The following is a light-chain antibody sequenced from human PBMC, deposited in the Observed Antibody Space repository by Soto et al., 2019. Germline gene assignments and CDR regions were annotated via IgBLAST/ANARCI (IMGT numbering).Light chain of an antibody. J-gene: IGKJ5*01. CDR3: QQYNNWPPIT. Sequence: EIVMTQSRSTLSVSPGVRATIACRASQSVSSNLAWYQQKPGQAPRLLXYGASTRATGIPARFSGSGSGTEFTLTISSLQSEAFAVYYCQQYNNWPPITFGQGTRLEIK. CDR2: GAS. V-gene: IGKV3-15*01. CDR1: QSVSSN.